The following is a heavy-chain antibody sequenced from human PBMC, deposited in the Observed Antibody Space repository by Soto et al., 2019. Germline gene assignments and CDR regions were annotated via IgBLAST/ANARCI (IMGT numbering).Heavy chain of an antibody. CDR1: GYRFTTYW. CDR2: FYPGDSDS. J-gene: IGHJ6*02. D-gene: IGHD1-26*01. V-gene: IGHV5-51*01. CDR3: ARGGKGGSNFYGLDV. Sequence: LKISCQASGYRFTTYWIGWVRQMPGKGLEWMGIFYPGDSDSTYSPSFQGQVTISGDKSISAAYLQWSSLKASDTAIYYCARGGKGGSNFYGLDVWGQGTTVTVSS.